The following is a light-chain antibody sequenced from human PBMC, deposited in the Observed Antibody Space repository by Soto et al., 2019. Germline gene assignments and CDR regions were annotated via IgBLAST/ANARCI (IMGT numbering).Light chain of an antibody. Sequence: QSALTQPRSVSGSPGQSVTISCTGTSSDVGGYNYVSWYQQHPGKAPKFMIYDVSTRPSGVPDRLSGSKSGNTAYLTISELQAEEEADYYCCSYAGSYKGYVFGSGTKVTV. V-gene: IGLV2-11*01. J-gene: IGLJ1*01. CDR1: SSDVGGYNY. CDR3: CSYAGSYKGYV. CDR2: DVS.